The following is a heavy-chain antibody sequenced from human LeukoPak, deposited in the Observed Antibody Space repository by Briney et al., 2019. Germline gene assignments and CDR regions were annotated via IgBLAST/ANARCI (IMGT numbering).Heavy chain of an antibody. CDR3: ARGATSLSYFDS. V-gene: IGHV4-59*01. Sequence: SETPSLTSTLAAGSLTSLYWEWVRPPPGEGIGWIGYIYCSGSPNYNPSLKSRVTISVPTSTNQFSLKLSSVTAADTAVYYCARGATSLSYFDSRGQGTLVTVSS. D-gene: IGHD2/OR15-2a*01. CDR2: IYCSGSP. J-gene: IGHJ4*02. CDR1: AGSLTSLY.